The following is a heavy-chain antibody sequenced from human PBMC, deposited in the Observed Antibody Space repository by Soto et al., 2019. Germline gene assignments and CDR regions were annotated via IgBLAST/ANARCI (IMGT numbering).Heavy chain of an antibody. J-gene: IGHJ5*02. CDR2: INHSGST. D-gene: IGHD1-26*01. Sequence: QVQLQQWGAGLLKPSETLSLTCAVYGGSFSGYYWSWIRQPPGQGLEWIGEINHSGSTNSNPSLKRRVTRAVDTSKNQVSLKLSSVTAADTAVYDCARGKGWGFRWFDPWGQGTLVTVSS. V-gene: IGHV4-34*01. CDR1: GGSFSGYY. CDR3: ARGKGWGFRWFDP.